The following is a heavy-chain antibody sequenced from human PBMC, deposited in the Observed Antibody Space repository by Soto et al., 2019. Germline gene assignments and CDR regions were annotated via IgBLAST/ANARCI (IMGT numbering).Heavy chain of an antibody. V-gene: IGHV3-21*01. Sequence: GGSLRLSCAASGFTFSSYSMNWVRQAPGKGLEWVSSISSSSSYIYYADSVKGRFTISRDNAKNSLYLQMNSLRAEDTAVYYCARGNPPLYDIVVVPAAMDYYGMDVWGQGTTVTVS. D-gene: IGHD2-2*01. CDR1: GFTFSSYS. CDR2: ISSSSSYI. CDR3: ARGNPPLYDIVVVPAAMDYYGMDV. J-gene: IGHJ6*02.